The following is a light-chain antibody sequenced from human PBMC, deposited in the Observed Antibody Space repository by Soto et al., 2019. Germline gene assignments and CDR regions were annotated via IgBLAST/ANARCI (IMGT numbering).Light chain of an antibody. J-gene: IGKJ4*01. Sequence: DIQMTQSPSSLSASVGDRVTITCRASQSISTYLNWYQQKPGKAPNLLIYAASTLQSGVPSRFSGTGSGTDFTLTIGTLQPEDFATYYCQQSYSIPLTFGGGTKV. CDR2: AAS. CDR1: QSISTY. CDR3: QQSYSIPLT. V-gene: IGKV1-39*01.